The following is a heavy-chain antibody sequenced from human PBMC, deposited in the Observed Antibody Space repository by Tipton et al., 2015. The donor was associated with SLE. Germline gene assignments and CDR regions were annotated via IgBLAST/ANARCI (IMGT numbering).Heavy chain of an antibody. V-gene: IGHV4-59*12. CDR2: IYYSGNT. CDR3: ARAGGYGDYRYYFDY. J-gene: IGHJ4*02. D-gene: IGHD4-17*01. Sequence: TLSLTCTVSGGSINSYYWSWIRQPPGKGLEWIGYIYYSGNTYYNPSLKSRVTISSDTSQNQFSLELNSVTAADTAVYFCARAGGYGDYRYYFDYWGQGTLVTVSS. CDR1: GGSINSYY.